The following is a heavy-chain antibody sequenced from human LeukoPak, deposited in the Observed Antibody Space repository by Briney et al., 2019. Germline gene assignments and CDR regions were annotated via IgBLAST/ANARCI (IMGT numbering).Heavy chain of an antibody. CDR1: GYSISSGYY. CDR3: ARYSSSNTSEYFQH. CDR2: IYHSGST. J-gene: IGHJ1*01. D-gene: IGHD6-13*01. V-gene: IGHV4-38-2*02. Sequence: PSETLSLTCTVSGYSISSGYYWGWIRQPPGKGLEWIGSIYHSGSTYYNPSLKSRVTISVDTSKNQFSLKLSSVTTADTAVYYCARYSSSNTSEYFQHWGQGTLVTVSP.